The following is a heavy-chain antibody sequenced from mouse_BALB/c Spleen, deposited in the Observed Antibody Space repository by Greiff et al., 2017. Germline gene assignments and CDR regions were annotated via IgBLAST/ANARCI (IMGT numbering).Heavy chain of an antibody. CDR2: ISSGGSYT. Sequence: EVKLMESGGGLVKPGGSLKLSCAASGFTFSSYAMSWVRQSPEKRLEWVAEISSGGSYTYYPDTVTGRFTISRDNAKNTLYLEMSSLRSEDTAMYYCARDAWFAYWGQGTLVTVSA. CDR3: ARDAWFAY. V-gene: IGHV5-9-4*01. CDR1: GFTFSSYA. J-gene: IGHJ3*01.